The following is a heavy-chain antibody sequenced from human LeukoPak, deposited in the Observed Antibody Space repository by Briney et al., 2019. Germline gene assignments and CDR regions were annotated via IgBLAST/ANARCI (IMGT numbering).Heavy chain of an antibody. CDR3: AAGGATMGFDAFDI. V-gene: IGHV4-59*01. CDR2: IYYSGST. CDR1: GGSISSYY. Sequence: PSETLSLTCTVSGGSISSYYWSWIRQPPGKGLEWIGYIYYSGSTKYNPSLKSRVTISVDTSKNQFSLKLSSVTAADTAVYYCAAGGATMGFDAFDIWGQGTMVTVSS. D-gene: IGHD1-26*01. J-gene: IGHJ3*02.